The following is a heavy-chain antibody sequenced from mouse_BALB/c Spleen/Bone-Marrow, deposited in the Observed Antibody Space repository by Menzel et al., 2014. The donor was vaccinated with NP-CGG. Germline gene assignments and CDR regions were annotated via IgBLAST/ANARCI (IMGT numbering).Heavy chain of an antibody. CDR3: ARNRDYRYDAYFDY. CDR1: GFSLTSYG. D-gene: IGHD2-14*01. CDR2: IWSGGST. Sequence: QVQLKASGPGLVQPSQSLSITCTVSGFSLTSYGVHWVRQSPGKGLEWLGVIWSGGSTDYNAAFISRLSISKDNSKSQVFFKMNSLQANDTATYYCARNRDYRYDAYFDYWGQGTTLTVSS. J-gene: IGHJ2*01. V-gene: IGHV2-2*02.